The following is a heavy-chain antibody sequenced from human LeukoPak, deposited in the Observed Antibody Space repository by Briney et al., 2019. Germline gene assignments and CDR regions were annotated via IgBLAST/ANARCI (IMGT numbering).Heavy chain of an antibody. Sequence: PGGSLRLSCAASGFTFSSYWMSWVRQAPGKGLDWVANIKQDGSEKYYVDSVKGRFTISRDNAKNSLYLQMNSLRAEDTAVYYCARAGMVRGVIAVYYFDYWGQGTLVTVSS. V-gene: IGHV3-7*01. CDR3: ARAGMVRGVIAVYYFDY. CDR1: GFTFSSYW. D-gene: IGHD3-10*01. J-gene: IGHJ4*02. CDR2: IKQDGSEK.